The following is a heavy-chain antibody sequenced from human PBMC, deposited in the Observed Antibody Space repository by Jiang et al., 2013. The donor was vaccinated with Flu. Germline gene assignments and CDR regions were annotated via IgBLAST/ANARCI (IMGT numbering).Heavy chain of an antibody. V-gene: IGHV4-30-2*01. CDR2: IYHSGST. Sequence: VKPSQTLSLTCAVSGGSISSGGYSWSWIRQPPRKGLEWIGYIYHSGSTYYNPSLKSRVTISVDRSKNQFSLKLSSVTAADTAVYYCARGGSYYDILTGYYYYFDYWGQGTLVTVSS. CDR3: ARGGSYYDILTGYYYYFDY. J-gene: IGHJ4*02. CDR1: GGSISSGGYS. D-gene: IGHD3-9*01.